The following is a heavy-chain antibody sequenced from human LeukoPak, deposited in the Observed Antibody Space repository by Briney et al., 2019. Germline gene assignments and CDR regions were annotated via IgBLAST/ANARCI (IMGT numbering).Heavy chain of an antibody. CDR3: ARGHSYADTFLVGDY. D-gene: IGHD5-18*01. CDR2: IWYDGSNK. V-gene: IGHV3-33*01. J-gene: IGHJ4*02. CDR1: GFTFSSYG. Sequence: QTGGSLRLSCAASGFTFSSYGVQSVRQAPGKGLEWVAVIWYDGSNKYYADSVKGRFTISRDNSKNTLDLQMNSLRAEDTALYYGARGHSYADTFLVGDYWGQGTLVTVSS.